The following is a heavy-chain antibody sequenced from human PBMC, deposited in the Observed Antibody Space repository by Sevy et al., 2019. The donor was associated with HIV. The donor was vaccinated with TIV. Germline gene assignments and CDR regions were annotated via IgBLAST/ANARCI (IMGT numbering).Heavy chain of an antibody. V-gene: IGHV3-53*01. CDR2: IYSSGRT. Sequence: GGSLRLSCAASGFSVSSNYMSWVRQAPGKGLEWLSLIYSSGRTYYGDSVKGRFTISRDDSKNTLYLQMNSVRAEDTALYYCTRVHSGGYPFDYWGQGSLVTVSS. CDR1: GFSVSSNY. D-gene: IGHD3-22*01. CDR3: TRVHSGGYPFDY. J-gene: IGHJ4*02.